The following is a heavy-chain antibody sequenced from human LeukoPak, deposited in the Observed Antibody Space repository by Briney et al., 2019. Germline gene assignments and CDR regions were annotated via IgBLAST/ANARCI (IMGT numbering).Heavy chain of an antibody. V-gene: IGHV1-18*01. J-gene: IGHJ6*03. CDR1: GYTFTSYG. CDR3: ARVTGYGGNSGYYYYYMDV. Sequence: ASVKVSCKASGYTFTSYGISWVRQAPGQGLEWMGWISAYNGNTNYAQKLQGKVTMTTDTSTSTAYMELRSLRSDDTAVYYCARVTGYGGNSGYYYYYMDVWGKGTTVTISS. CDR2: ISAYNGNT. D-gene: IGHD4-23*01.